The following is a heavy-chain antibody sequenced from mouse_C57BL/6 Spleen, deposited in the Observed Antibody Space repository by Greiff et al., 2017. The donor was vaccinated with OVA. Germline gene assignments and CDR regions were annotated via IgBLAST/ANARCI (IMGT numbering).Heavy chain of an antibody. V-gene: IGHV1-72*01. CDR2: IDPNGGGT. D-gene: IGHD1-1*01. CDR1: GYTFTSYW. Sequence: QVQLQQPGAELVKPGASVKLSCKASGYTFTSYWMHWVKQRPGRGLEWIGRIDPNGGGTKYNEKFKSKATLTVDKPSSTAYMQLSSLTSEVSAVYDGARVSDYDSSVYYDMDYWGQGTSVTVSS. CDR3: ARVSDYDSSVYYDMDY. J-gene: IGHJ4*01.